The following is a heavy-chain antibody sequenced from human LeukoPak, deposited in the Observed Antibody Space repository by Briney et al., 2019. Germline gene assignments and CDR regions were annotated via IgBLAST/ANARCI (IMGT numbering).Heavy chain of an antibody. J-gene: IGHJ6*02. CDR2: MNPNSGNT. D-gene: IGHD6-19*01. V-gene: IGHV1-8*01. Sequence: GASVKVSCKASGYTFTSYDINWVRQATGQGLEWMGWMNPNSGNTGYAQKFQGRVTMTRNTSMSTAYMELSSLRSEDTAVYYCARGWYSSGWYVYYGMDVWGQGTTVTVSS. CDR1: GYTFTSYD. CDR3: ARGWYSSGWYVYYGMDV.